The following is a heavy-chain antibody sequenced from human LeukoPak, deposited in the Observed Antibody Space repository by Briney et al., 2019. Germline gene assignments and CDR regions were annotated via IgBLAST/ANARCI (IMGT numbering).Heavy chain of an antibody. CDR3: ARARGYCSSPSCSFDY. D-gene: IGHD2-2*01. Sequence: SGGTLRLSCAASGVTFDDYGMSWVRQAPGKGLEWVWGINWNGGSRAYADSVKGRFTISRDNAKNSLYLQMNRLRAADTALYYFARARGYCSSPSCSFDYWGQGTLVTVSS. V-gene: IGHV3-20*04. CDR2: INWNGGSR. CDR1: GVTFDDYG. J-gene: IGHJ4*02.